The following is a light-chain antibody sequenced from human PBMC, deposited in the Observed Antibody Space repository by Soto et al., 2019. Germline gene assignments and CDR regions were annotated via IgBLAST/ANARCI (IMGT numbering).Light chain of an antibody. CDR2: DAS. Sequence: EIVLTQSPGTLSLSPVERATLSCRASQSVSSSYLAWYQQKPGQAPRLLIYDASSRATGIPDRFSGSGSGTDFTLTISRLEPEDFAVYYCQQYGSSPPITFGQGTKVDIK. CDR1: QSVSSSY. J-gene: IGKJ1*01. CDR3: QQYGSSPPIT. V-gene: IGKV3-20*01.